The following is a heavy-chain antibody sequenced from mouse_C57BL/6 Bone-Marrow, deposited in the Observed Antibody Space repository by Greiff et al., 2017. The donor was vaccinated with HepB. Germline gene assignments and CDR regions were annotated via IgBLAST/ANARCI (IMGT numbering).Heavy chain of an antibody. D-gene: IGHD1-1*01. CDR1: GFTFSSYG. Sequence: EVKLMESGGDLVKPGGSLKLSCAASGFTFSSYGMSWVRQTPDKRLEWVATISSGGSYTYYPDSVKGRFTISRDNAKNTLYLQMSSLKSEDTAMYYCARGGYGSSSWFAYWGQGTLVTVSA. CDR3: ARGGYGSSSWFAY. CDR2: ISSGGSYT. J-gene: IGHJ3*01. V-gene: IGHV5-6*01.